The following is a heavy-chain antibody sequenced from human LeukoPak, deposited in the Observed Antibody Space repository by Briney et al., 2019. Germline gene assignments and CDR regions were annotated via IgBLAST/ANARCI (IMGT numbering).Heavy chain of an antibody. CDR2: INPSVGST. Sequence: ASVKVSSKASGYTFTSYYMHWVRQAPGQGLEWMGIINPSVGSTSYAQKFQGRVTITRDTSTSTVYMELSSLRSEGTAVYYCARNAGIAAAGIDFDYWGQGTLVNGSS. V-gene: IGHV1-46*01. CDR3: ARNAGIAAAGIDFDY. J-gene: IGHJ4*02. CDR1: GYTFTSYY. D-gene: IGHD6-13*01.